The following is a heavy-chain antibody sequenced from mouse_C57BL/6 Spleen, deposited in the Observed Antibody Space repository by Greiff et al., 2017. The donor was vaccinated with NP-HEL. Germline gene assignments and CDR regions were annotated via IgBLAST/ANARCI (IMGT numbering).Heavy chain of an antibody. CDR1: GYTFTSYW. D-gene: IGHD6-5*01. CDR2: IDPSDSYT. Sequence: QVQLQQPGAELVMPGASVKLSCKASGYTFTSYWMHWVKQRPGQGLEWIGEIDPSDSYTNYNQKFKGKSTLTVDKSSSTAYMQLSSLTSEDSAVYYCARSYDYYAMYYWGQGTSVTVSS. J-gene: IGHJ4*01. CDR3: ARSYDYYAMYY. V-gene: IGHV1-69*01.